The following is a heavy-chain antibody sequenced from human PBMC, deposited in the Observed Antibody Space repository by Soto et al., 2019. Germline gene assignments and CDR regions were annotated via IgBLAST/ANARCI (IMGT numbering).Heavy chain of an antibody. V-gene: IGHV3-23*01. CDR2: ISGSSAWA. Sequence: EVQVLESGGGLVQPGGSLRLSCSASGFTFSNYAMNWVRQAPGKGLEWVSTISGSSAWAYYADSVKGRFTISRDNSKNTLHLQMNSLRAEDTAVYYCAKDWFDYWGQGTLVTVSS. CDR3: AKDWFDY. J-gene: IGHJ4*02. CDR1: GFTFSNYA.